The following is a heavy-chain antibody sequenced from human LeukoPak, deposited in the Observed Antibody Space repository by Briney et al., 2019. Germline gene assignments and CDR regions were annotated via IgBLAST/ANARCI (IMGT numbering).Heavy chain of an antibody. J-gene: IGHJ4*02. CDR1: GYTFTSFD. CDR3: ASGDVTVTNNFDY. D-gene: IGHD4-17*01. V-gene: IGHV1-8*01. Sequence: ASVKVSCKTSGYTFTSFDINWVRQATGQGLEWMGWINPNSGYTYSAQKFQGRVTMTRNTSTSTAYMELSSLRSEDTAVYYCASGDVTVTNNFDYWGQGTLVTVSS. CDR2: INPNSGYT.